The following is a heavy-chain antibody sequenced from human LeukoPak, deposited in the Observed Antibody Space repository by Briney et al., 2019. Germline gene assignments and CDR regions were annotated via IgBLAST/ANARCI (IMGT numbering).Heavy chain of an antibody. CDR3: ARDFRDLVLGYCSGGSCANYYYGMDV. D-gene: IGHD2-15*01. V-gene: IGHV1-18*01. CDR1: GYTFTSYG. CDR2: ISAYNGNT. J-gene: IGHJ6*02. Sequence: ASVKVSCKASGYTFTSYGISWVRQAPGQGLEWMGWISAYNGNTNYAQKLQGRVTMTTDTSTSTAYMELRSLRSDDTAVYCCARDFRDLVLGYCSGGSCANYYYGMDVWGQGTTVTVSS.